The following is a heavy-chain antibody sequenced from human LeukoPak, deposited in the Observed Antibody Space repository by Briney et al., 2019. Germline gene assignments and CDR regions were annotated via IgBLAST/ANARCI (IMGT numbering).Heavy chain of an antibody. Sequence: PGGSLRLSCAASGFTFSGSAMHWVRQASGKGLEWVGRIRSKANSYATAYAASVKGRFTISRDDSKNMAYLQMNSLKTEDTAVYYCTRLPGGTMMVVNWGQGTLVTVSS. J-gene: IGHJ4*02. V-gene: IGHV3-73*01. CDR1: GFTFSGSA. CDR3: TRLPGGTMMVVN. D-gene: IGHD3-22*01. CDR2: IRSKANSYAT.